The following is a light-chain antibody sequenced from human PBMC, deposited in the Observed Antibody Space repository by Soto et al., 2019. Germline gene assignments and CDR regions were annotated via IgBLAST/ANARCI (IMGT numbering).Light chain of an antibody. CDR3: QKCNNWPQWT. V-gene: IGKV3-11*01. Sequence: VLTQSPGTLSLSPGGRATLSCRASQSVGTFFAWYQQKPGQAPRLLIYDASNRATGIPPRFSGSGSGTDFTLTISSLEPEDFAVYYCQKCNNWPQWTFGQGTKVDIK. CDR2: DAS. CDR1: QSVGTF. J-gene: IGKJ1*01.